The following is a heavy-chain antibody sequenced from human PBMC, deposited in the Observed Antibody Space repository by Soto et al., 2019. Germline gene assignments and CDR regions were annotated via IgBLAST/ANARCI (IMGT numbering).Heavy chain of an antibody. D-gene: IGHD6-6*01. Sequence: PSETLSLTCAVYGGSFSGYYWSWIRQPPGKGLEWIGEINHSGSTNYNPSLKSRVTISVDTSKNQFSLKLSSVTAADTAVYYCARQYSSSGRYYYYYMDVWGKGTTVTV. CDR1: GGSFSGYY. CDR3: ARQYSSSGRYYYYYMDV. J-gene: IGHJ6*03. V-gene: IGHV4-34*01. CDR2: INHSGST.